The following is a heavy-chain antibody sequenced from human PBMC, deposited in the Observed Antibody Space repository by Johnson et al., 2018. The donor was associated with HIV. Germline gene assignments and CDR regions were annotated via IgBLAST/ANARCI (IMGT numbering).Heavy chain of an antibody. D-gene: IGHD1-26*01. Sequence: QVQLVESGGGVVQPGRSLRLSCAASGFTFSSYGMHWVRQAPGKGLEWVAFIRYDGSNKYYVDSVKGRFTISRDNSKNTLYLQMKSLRAEDTAVYYCAKESKWESRTPHDFDIWGQGTMVTVSS. V-gene: IGHV3-30*02. CDR3: AKESKWESRTPHDFDI. J-gene: IGHJ3*02. CDR2: IRYDGSNK. CDR1: GFTFSSYG.